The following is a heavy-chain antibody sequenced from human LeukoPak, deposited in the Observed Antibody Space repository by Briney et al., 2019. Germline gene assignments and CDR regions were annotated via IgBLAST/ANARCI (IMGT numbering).Heavy chain of an antibody. V-gene: IGHV6-1*01. J-gene: IGHJ4*02. CDR2: TYYRSKFYN. Sequence: SQTLSLTCAISGDSVSSNSGAWNWIRQSPSRGLEWLERTYYRSKFYNDYAPSVKSRITINPDTSKNQFSLQLNSVTPEDTAVYYCASGTHANGWSNWGQGTLVTVSS. CDR1: GDSVSSNSGA. D-gene: IGHD6-19*01. CDR3: ASGTHANGWSN.